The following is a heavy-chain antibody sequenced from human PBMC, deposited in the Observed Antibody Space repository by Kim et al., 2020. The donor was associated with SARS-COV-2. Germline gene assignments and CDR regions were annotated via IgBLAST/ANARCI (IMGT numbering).Heavy chain of an antibody. Sequence: GGSLRLSCAASGFTFSSYAMHWVRQAPGKGLEWVAVISYDGSNKYYADSVKGRFTISRDNSKNTLYLQMNSLRAEDTAVYYCARERDYSNGGYFDYWGQGTLVTVSS. D-gene: IGHD4-4*01. CDR3: ARERDYSNGGYFDY. V-gene: IGHV3-30-3*01. CDR1: GFTFSSYA. J-gene: IGHJ4*02. CDR2: ISYDGSNK.